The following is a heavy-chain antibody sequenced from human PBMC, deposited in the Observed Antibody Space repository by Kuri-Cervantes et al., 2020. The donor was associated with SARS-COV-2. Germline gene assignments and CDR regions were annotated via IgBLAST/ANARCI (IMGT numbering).Heavy chain of an antibody. CDR3: ARGGWSLDC. CDR2: VHNSGTT. D-gene: IGHD6-19*01. J-gene: IGHJ4*02. V-gene: IGHV4-59*01. Sequence: ESLKISCDVSGDSISSTDWSWIRRPPGRGLEWIGFVHNSGTTSYSPSLKSRVTMSVDTSKNHFSLKLSSVTTADTAVYYCARGGWSLDCWGQGTLVTVSS. CDR1: GDSISSTD.